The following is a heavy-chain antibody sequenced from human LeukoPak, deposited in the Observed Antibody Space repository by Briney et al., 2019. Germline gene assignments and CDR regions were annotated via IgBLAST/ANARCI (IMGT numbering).Heavy chain of an antibody. D-gene: IGHD6-19*01. CDR3: AKDLSSGWPTNFDY. V-gene: IGHV3-23*01. CDR2: ISGSGGST. Sequence: GGSLRLSCAASGFTFSSDAMSSVRQAPGKGLEWVSAISGSGGSTYYADSVKGRFTISRDNSKNTLYLQMNSLRAEDTAVYYCAKDLSSGWPTNFDYWGQGTLVTVSS. CDR1: GFTFSSDA. J-gene: IGHJ4*02.